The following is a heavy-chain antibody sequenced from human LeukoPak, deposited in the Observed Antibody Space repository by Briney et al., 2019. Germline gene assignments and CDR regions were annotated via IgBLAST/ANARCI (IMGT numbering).Heavy chain of an antibody. D-gene: IGHD3-9*01. J-gene: IGHJ4*02. CDR3: ATDVRSDIFPRYSHLYY. V-gene: IGHV3-23*01. CDR2: ISGSGGST. CDR1: GFTFSSYA. Sequence: GGSLRLSCAASGFTFSSYAMSWVRQAPGKGLEWVSAISGSGGSTYYADSVKGRFTISRDNSKNTLYLQMNSLRAEDTAVYYCATDVRSDIFPRYSHLYYRRQRTLVTVCS.